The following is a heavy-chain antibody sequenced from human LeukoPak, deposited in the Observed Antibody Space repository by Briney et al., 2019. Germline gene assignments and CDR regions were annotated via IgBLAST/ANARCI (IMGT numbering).Heavy chain of an antibody. CDR2: LSHSGGSA. J-gene: IGHJ4*02. CDR1: GFSFSTYV. Sequence: GGSLRLSCAGSGFSFSTYVLSWVRQAPGKGLEWASSLSHSGGSAYYTDSVKGRFTISRDNSKNTLYLHMNSLRVGDTAVYFCAKLGFLTGSFDSWGQGTLVSVSS. V-gene: IGHV3-23*01. CDR3: AKLGFLTGSFDS. D-gene: IGHD3-9*01.